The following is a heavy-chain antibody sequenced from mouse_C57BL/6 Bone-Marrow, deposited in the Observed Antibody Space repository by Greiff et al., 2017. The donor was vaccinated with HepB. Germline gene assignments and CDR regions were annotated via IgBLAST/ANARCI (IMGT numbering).Heavy chain of an antibody. Sequence: EVKLEESGGGLVQPGGSLKLSCAASGFTFSDYYMYWVRQTPEKRLEWVAYISNGGGSTYYPDTVKGRFTISRDNAKNTLYLQMSRLKSEDTAMYYCARHDGFYAMDYWGQGTSVTVSS. CDR3: ARHDGFYAMDY. CDR2: ISNGGGST. J-gene: IGHJ4*01. CDR1: GFTFSDYY. V-gene: IGHV5-12*01. D-gene: IGHD2-3*01.